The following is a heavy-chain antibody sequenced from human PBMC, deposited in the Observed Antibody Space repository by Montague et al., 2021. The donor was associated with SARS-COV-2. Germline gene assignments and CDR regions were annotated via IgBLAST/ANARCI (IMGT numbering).Heavy chain of an antibody. CDR1: GFTFSKYS. CDR2: ISTSSLYI. CDR3: ARALSASHSVGGDSFDI. Sequence: SRRLSCAASGFTFSKYSMNWVRQAPGKGLEWVSSISTSSLYIYYAASVKGRFTISRANAKNSLFLQMDGLRAEDTAVYYCARALSASHSVGGDSFDIWGQGTMVTVSS. J-gene: IGHJ3*02. D-gene: IGHD5/OR15-5a*01. V-gene: IGHV3-21*01.